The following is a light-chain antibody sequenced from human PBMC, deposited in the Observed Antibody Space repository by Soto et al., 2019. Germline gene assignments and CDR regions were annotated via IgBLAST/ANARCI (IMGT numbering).Light chain of an antibody. CDR3: CSYAGSYTYV. Sequence: QYALTQPRSVSGSPGQSVTISCTGTSSDVGSYNYDSWYQQHPGKAPKLMIYDVYKRPSGVPDRFSGSKSGNTASLTISGLQAEDESDYYCCSYAGSYTYVFGTGTKLTVL. CDR2: DVY. CDR1: SSDVGSYNY. V-gene: IGLV2-11*01. J-gene: IGLJ1*01.